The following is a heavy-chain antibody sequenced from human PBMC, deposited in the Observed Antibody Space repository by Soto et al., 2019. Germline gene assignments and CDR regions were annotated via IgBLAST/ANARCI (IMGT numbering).Heavy chain of an antibody. CDR2: IDWDDDK. CDR1: GFSLSTSGMC. J-gene: IGHJ6*02. Sequence: SGPTLVNPTQTLTLTCTFSGFSLSTSGMCVSWIRQPPGKALEWLVLIDWDDDKYYSTSLKTRLTISKDTSKNQVVLTMTKMDPVDTATYYCARIPRVGYYHGMDVWGQGTTVTVSS. V-gene: IGHV2-70*01. CDR3: ARIPRVGYYHGMDV.